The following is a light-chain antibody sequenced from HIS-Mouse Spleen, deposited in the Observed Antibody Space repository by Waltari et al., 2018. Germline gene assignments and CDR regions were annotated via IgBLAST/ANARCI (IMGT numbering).Light chain of an antibody. Sequence: QSVLTQPPSASGTPGQRVTISCSGSSSNIGSNYVYWYQQLPGTAPKLLIYRNNRRPSGGPDRFAGSTSGTSASRAISGCRSEDEADYYCAAWDDSLSGPVFGGGAKLTVL. CDR1: SSNIGSNY. CDR2: RNN. V-gene: IGLV1-47*01. J-gene: IGLJ3*02. CDR3: AAWDDSLSGPV.